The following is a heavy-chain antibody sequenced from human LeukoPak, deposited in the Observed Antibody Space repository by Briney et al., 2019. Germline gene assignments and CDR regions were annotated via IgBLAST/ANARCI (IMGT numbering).Heavy chain of an antibody. J-gene: IGHJ4*02. CDR1: GGSISSSSYY. CDR3: ALDYEGFKY. Sequence: SETLSLTCTVSGGSISSSSYYWGWIRQPPGKGLEWIGSIYYSGSTYYNASLKSRVTISVDTSENQFSLKLSSVTAADTAVYYCALDYEGFKYWGQGTLVTVSS. V-gene: IGHV4-39*07. D-gene: IGHD4-17*01. CDR2: IYYSGST.